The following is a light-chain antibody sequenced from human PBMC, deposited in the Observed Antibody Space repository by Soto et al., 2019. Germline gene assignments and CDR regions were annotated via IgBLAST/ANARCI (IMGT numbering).Light chain of an antibody. CDR1: QSVSSR. CDR3: QQYNDWPPIT. Sequence: EIVMTQSPATLSLSPGERAILSCRASQSVSSRLAWYQQKPGQGPRLLIYGASTRATGIPARFTGSGSGTEFTLTISSLQSEDFALYYCQQYNDWPPITFGQGTKVEI. CDR2: GAS. J-gene: IGKJ1*01. V-gene: IGKV3-15*01.